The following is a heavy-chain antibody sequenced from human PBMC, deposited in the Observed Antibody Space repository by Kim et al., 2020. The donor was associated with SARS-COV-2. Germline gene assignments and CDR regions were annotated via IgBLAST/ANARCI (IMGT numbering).Heavy chain of an antibody. CDR2: IKQDESEK. J-gene: IGHJ4*02. V-gene: IGHV3-7*03. CDR1: GFTFTTYW. D-gene: IGHD3-10*01. Sequence: GGSLRLSCAASGFTFTTYWMSWVRQAPGKGLEWVANIKQDESEKNYVDSVKGRFTISRDNTKNSLYLQMNSLRPEDTAVYYCARDGSGSYYHYWGQVILVTVSS. CDR3: ARDGSGSYYHY.